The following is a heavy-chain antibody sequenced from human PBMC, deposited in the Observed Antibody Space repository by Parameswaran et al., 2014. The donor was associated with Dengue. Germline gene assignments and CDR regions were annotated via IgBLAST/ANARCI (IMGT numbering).Heavy chain of an antibody. CDR2: ISGSGGVT. CDR3: AKDRHENYGSDWFDP. D-gene: IGHD3-10*01. V-gene: IGHV3-23*01. Sequence: VRQAPGKGLEWVSAISGSGGVTYYAESVKGRFTISRDNSKSTVYLQMDSLRAEDSAIYYCAKDRHENYGSDWFDPWGQGTQITVSS. J-gene: IGHJ5*02.